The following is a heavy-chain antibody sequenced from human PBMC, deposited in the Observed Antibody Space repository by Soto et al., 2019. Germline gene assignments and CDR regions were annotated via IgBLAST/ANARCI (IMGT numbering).Heavy chain of an antibody. J-gene: IGHJ3*01. CDR3: AKGKVHGSGHAFDV. CDR1: GGSVSTCSYD. Sequence: SETLSLTCTVSGGSVSTCSYDWTWIRHLPGKGLEWIGYIYYRGSTYYNPSLKSRLNISIDTSKQQFSLKLTSVSAADAAVYYCAKGKVHGSGHAFDVWGQGTMVTVSS. V-gene: IGHV4-31*03. CDR2: IYYRGST. D-gene: IGHD3-10*01.